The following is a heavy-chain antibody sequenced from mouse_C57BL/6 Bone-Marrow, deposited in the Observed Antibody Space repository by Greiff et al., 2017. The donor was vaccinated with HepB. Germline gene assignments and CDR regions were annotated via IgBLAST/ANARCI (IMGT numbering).Heavy chain of an antibody. D-gene: IGHD2-1*01. Sequence: QVQLKQSGAELVRPGASVTLSCKASGYTFTDYEMHWVKQTPVHGLEWIGAIDPETGGTAYNQKFKGKAILTADKSSSTAYMELRRLTSEDSAVYYCTRCLYYGNSIGYWGQGTTLTVSS. V-gene: IGHV1-15*01. CDR1: GYTFTDYE. J-gene: IGHJ2*01. CDR3: TRCLYYGNSIGY. CDR2: IDPETGGT.